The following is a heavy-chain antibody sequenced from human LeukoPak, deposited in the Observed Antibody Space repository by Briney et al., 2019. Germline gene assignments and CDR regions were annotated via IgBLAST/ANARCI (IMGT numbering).Heavy chain of an antibody. Sequence: PGRSLSLSCAASGFTFDDYAMHWVRQAPGKGPEWVSGISWNSGSIGYADSVKGRFTISRDNAKNSLYLQMNSLRAEDTALYYYAKGYYDSSGYLFDYWSQGTLVTVSS. V-gene: IGHV3-9*01. D-gene: IGHD3-22*01. CDR3: AKGYYDSSGYLFDY. J-gene: IGHJ4*02. CDR2: ISWNSGSI. CDR1: GFTFDDYA.